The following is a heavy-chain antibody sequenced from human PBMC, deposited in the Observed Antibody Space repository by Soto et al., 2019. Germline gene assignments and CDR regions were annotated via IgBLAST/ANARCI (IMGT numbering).Heavy chain of an antibody. D-gene: IGHD6-13*01. V-gene: IGHV4-39*01. CDR3: ARHVDSSSWYGTFFPQNFDY. J-gene: IGHJ4*02. CDR2: IYYSGST. Sequence: SETLSLTCTVSVGSISSSSYYWGWIRQPPGKGLEWIGSIYYSGSTYYNPSLKSRVTISVDTSKNQFSLKLSSVTAADTAVYYCARHVDSSSWYGTFFPQNFDYWGQGTLVTVSS. CDR1: VGSISSSSYY.